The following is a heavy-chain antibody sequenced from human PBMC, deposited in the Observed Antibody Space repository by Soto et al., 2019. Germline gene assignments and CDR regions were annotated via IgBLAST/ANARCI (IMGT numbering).Heavy chain of an antibody. Sequence: ASVKVSCKASGYTFTSYAMHWVRQAPGQRLEWMGWINAGNGNTKYSQKFQGRVTITRDTSTDTAYMELSSLRSEDTAVYYCATDIVVVPGAFDIWGQGTMVTVSS. V-gene: IGHV1-3*01. D-gene: IGHD2-2*01. CDR3: ATDIVVVPGAFDI. CDR2: INAGNGNT. CDR1: GYTFTSYA. J-gene: IGHJ3*02.